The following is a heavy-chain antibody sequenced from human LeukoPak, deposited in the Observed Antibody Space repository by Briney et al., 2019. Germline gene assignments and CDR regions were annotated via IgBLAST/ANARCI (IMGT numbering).Heavy chain of an antibody. D-gene: IGHD5-18*01. Sequence: PGGNLRLYCAASGFTFSNYWMHWVRQAPGNGLVWCSRINSDGINTSYADSVKGRFTISRDNAKNTLYLKMNSLRAEDTAVYYCARGGGYSYGSFDYWGQGTLVTVSS. CDR3: ARGGGYSYGSFDY. CDR2: INSDGINT. J-gene: IGHJ4*02. V-gene: IGHV3-74*01. CDR1: GFTFSNYW.